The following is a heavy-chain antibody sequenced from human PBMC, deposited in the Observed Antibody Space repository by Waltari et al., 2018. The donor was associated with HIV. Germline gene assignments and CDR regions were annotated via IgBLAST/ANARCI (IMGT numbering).Heavy chain of an antibody. V-gene: IGHV4-59*01. CDR2: IYYRGST. Sequence: QVQLQESGPGLVKPSETLSLTCTVSGGSISSYYWSWIRQPPGKGLEWIGYIYYRGSTNYNPSLKSRVTISVDTSKNQFSLKLSSVTAADTAVYYCARGWGPYCSGGSCYPNWFDPWGQGTLVTVSS. J-gene: IGHJ5*02. CDR1: GGSISSYY. CDR3: ARGWGPYCSGGSCYPNWFDP. D-gene: IGHD2-15*01.